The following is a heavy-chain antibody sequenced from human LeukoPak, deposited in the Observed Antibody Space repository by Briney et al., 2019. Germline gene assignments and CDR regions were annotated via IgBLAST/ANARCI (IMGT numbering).Heavy chain of an antibody. D-gene: IGHD6-19*01. CDR3: ARASVAGTLFFNWFDP. J-gene: IGHJ5*02. Sequence: PGGSLRLSCAASGFISISYTMNWVRQAPGKGLEWVSSISSSSSYIYYADSVKGRFTISRDNAKNSLYLQMNSLRAEDTAVYYCARASVAGTLFFNWFDPWGQGTLVTVSS. CDR2: ISSSSSYI. CDR1: GFISISYT. V-gene: IGHV3-21*01.